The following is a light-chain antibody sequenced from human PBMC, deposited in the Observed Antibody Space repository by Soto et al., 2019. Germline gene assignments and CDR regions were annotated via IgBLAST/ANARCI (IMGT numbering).Light chain of an antibody. J-gene: IGKJ1*01. Sequence: EIVMPQSPATLSVSPGERATLSCRASESVSRNLAWYQQKPGQAPRLLIYGASIRDTDIPVRFSGSGSGTDFTLTISSLQSEDFAVYYCQQYNNWPPWTFGQGTKVEVK. CDR1: ESVSRN. CDR2: GAS. CDR3: QQYNNWPPWT. V-gene: IGKV3-15*01.